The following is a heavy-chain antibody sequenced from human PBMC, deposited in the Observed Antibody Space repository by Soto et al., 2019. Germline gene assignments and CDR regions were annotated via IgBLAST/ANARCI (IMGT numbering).Heavy chain of an antibody. CDR2: INEDGSES. CDR3: ARPARDCNSPGCAN. J-gene: IGHJ4*02. D-gene: IGHD2-2*01. Sequence: EVQLVESGGGLVQPGGSLRLSCVVSGLAFSTYWMSWVRQAPGKGLEWVANINEDGSESYYVDSVKGRFTISRDNAKNSLYLQMTSLRSDDTAVYYCARPARDCNSPGCANWGQGTLVTVSS. CDR1: GLAFSTYW. V-gene: IGHV3-7*01.